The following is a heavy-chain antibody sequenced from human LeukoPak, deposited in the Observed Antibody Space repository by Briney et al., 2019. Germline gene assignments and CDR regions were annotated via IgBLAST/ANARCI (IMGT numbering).Heavy chain of an antibody. CDR1: GFTFSNCA. V-gene: IGHV3-23*01. D-gene: IGHD3-9*01. CDR3: AKYFDWFHSYYYYGMDV. J-gene: IGHJ6*02. Sequence: GGSLRLSCAASGFTFSNCAMSWVRQAPGKGLEWVSAISGSGGSTYYADSVKGRFTISRDNSKNTLYLQMNSLRAEDTAVYYCAKYFDWFHSYYYYGMDVWGQGTTVTVSS. CDR2: ISGSGGST.